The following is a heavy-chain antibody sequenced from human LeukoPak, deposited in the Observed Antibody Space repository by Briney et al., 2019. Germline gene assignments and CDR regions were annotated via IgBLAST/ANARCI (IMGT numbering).Heavy chain of an antibody. J-gene: IGHJ4*02. V-gene: IGHV3-43D*04. CDR1: GFTFDDYA. D-gene: IGHD3-9*01. CDR2: ISWDGGRT. CDR3: VRGADTGYSSDS. Sequence: QPGGSLRLSCAASGFTFDDYAMHWVRQTPGKGLEWVSLISWDGGRTYYADSVKGRFTISRDNSKNSLYLQMNSLRVEDTAVYYCVRGADTGYSSDSWGQGTLVTVSS.